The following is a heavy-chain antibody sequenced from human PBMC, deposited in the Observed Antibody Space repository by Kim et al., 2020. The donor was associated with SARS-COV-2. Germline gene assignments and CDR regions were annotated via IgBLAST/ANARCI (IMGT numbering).Heavy chain of an antibody. Sequence: GGSLRLSCAASGFTFSSYAMSWVRQAPGKGLEWVSAISGSGGSTYYADSVKGRFTISRDNSKNTLYLQMNSLRAEDTAVYYCAKDLGQLVRRASDYFDYWGQGTLVTVSS. CDR2: ISGSGGST. V-gene: IGHV3-23*01. D-gene: IGHD6-13*01. J-gene: IGHJ4*02. CDR1: GFTFSSYA. CDR3: AKDLGQLVRRASDYFDY.